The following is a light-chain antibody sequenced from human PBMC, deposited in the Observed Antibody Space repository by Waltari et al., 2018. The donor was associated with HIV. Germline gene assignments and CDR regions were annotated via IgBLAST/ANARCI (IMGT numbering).Light chain of an antibody. V-gene: IGLV2-14*01. CDR1: NSDLGYNY. CDR2: EII. J-gene: IGLJ2*01. Sequence: QSALTQPASVSGSPGQSITIPCTGSNSDLGYNYVSWYQQYPGKAPKLIIYEIIYRPSGVSSRFSGSKSGNTASLTISGLQGEDEADYYCSSYTSTSALLLFGGGTKVNVL. CDR3: SSYTSTSALLL.